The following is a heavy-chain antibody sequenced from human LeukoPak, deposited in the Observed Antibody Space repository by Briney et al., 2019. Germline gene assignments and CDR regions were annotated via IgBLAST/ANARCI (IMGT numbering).Heavy chain of an antibody. Sequence: PGGSLRLSCAASGFIFDDYTMHWVRQAPGKGLEWVSLISWDGGSTYYADSVKGRFTISRDNSKNSLYLQMNSLRTEDTALYYCAKDGDSSGWYGVFYWGQGTLVTVSS. CDR3: AKDGDSSGWYGVFY. J-gene: IGHJ4*02. D-gene: IGHD6-19*01. CDR2: ISWDGGST. CDR1: GFIFDDYT. V-gene: IGHV3-43*01.